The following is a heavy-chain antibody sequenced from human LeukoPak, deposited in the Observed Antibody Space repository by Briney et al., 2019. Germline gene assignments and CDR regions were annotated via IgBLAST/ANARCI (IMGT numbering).Heavy chain of an antibody. D-gene: IGHD3-16*01. CDR2: ISYDGSNK. CDR1: GFTFSSYG. CDR3: AKDYDLRTFDY. J-gene: IGHJ4*02. V-gene: IGHV3-30*18. Sequence: GRSLRLSCAASGFTFSSYGMHWVRQAPGKGLEWVAVISYDGSNKYYADSVKGRFTISRDNSKNTLYLQMNSLRAEDTAVYYCAKDYDLRTFDYWGQGTLVTVSS.